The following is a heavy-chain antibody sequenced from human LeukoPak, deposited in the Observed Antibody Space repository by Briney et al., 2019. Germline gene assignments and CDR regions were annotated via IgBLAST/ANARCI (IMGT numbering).Heavy chain of an antibody. CDR3: ARRRGWGHVRGRYCSGGSCYTRGYYFDY. CDR1: GGSISSYY. J-gene: IGHJ4*02. D-gene: IGHD2-15*01. V-gene: IGHV4-4*09. CDR2: IYTSGST. Sequence: SETLSLTCTVSGGSISSYYWSWIRQPPGKGLEWIGYIYTSGSTNYNPSLKSRVTISVDTSKNQFSLKLSSVTAADTAVYYCARRRGWGHVRGRYCSGGSCYTRGYYFDYWGQGTLVTVSS.